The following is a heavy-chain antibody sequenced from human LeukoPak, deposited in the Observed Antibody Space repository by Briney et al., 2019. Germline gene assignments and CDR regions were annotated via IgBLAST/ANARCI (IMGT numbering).Heavy chain of an antibody. V-gene: IGHV4-34*01. D-gene: IGHD6-6*01. CDR2: INHSGST. CDR1: GGSTSSDY. CDR3: ASAGYSSSSFDY. J-gene: IGHJ4*02. Sequence: SETLSLTCTVSGGSTSSDYWSWIRQPPGKGLEWIGEINHSGSTNYNPSLKSRVTISVDTSKNQFSLKLSSVTAADTAVYYCASAGYSSSSFDYWGQGTLVTVSS.